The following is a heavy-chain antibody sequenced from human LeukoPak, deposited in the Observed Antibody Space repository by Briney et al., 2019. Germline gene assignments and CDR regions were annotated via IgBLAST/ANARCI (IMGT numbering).Heavy chain of an antibody. CDR1: GYTFTGYY. CDR3: AREVGGYYYVQHDAFDI. CDR2: INPNSGGT. J-gene: IGHJ3*02. Sequence: GASVKVSCKASGYTFTGYYMHWVRQAPGQGLEWMGWINPNSGGTNYAQKFQGRVTMTRDTSISTAYMELSRLRSDDTAVYYCAREVGGYYYVQHDAFDIWGQGTMVTVSS. V-gene: IGHV1-2*02. D-gene: IGHD3-22*01.